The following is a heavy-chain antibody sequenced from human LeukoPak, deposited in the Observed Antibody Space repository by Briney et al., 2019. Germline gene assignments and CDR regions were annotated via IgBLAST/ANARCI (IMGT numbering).Heavy chain of an antibody. J-gene: IGHJ4*02. Sequence: SGGSLRLSCAASGFTFSSYGMHWVRQAPGKGLEWVAAIWYDGSNKYYADSVKGRFTISRDNSKNTLYLQMNSLRAEDTAVYYCARDAAYYYDSSGYFDYWGQGTLVTVSS. CDR3: ARDAAYYYDSSGYFDY. V-gene: IGHV3-33*01. CDR2: IWYDGSNK. CDR1: GFTFSSYG. D-gene: IGHD3-22*01.